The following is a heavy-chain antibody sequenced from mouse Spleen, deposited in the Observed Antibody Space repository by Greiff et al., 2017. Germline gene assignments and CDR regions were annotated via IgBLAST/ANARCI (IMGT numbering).Heavy chain of an antibody. Sequence: EVQLQESGAELARPGASVKMSCKASGYTFTSYTMHWVKQRPGQGLEWIGRIDPANGNTKYAPKFQGKATITADTSSNTAYLQLSSLTSEDTAIYYCARYGAQYYFDYWGQGTTLTVSS. CDR2: IDPANGNT. V-gene: IGHV14-3*01. J-gene: IGHJ2*01. CDR1: GYTFTSYT. D-gene: IGHD1-1*02. CDR3: ARYGAQYYFDY.